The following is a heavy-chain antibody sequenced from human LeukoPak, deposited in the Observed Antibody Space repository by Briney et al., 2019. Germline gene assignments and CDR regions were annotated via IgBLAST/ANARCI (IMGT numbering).Heavy chain of an antibody. J-gene: IGHJ6*02. CDR2: INPNSGGT. CDR1: GYTFTGYY. D-gene: IGHD3-3*01. V-gene: IGHV1-2*02. CDR3: ARTYYDFRGGYYPYGMDV. Sequence: VASVKVSCKASGYTFTGYYIHWVRQAPGQGLEWMGWINPNSGGTNYAQKFQGRVTMTRDTSITTAYMELSRLRSDDTAVYYCARTYYDFRGGYYPYGMDVWGQGTTVTVSS.